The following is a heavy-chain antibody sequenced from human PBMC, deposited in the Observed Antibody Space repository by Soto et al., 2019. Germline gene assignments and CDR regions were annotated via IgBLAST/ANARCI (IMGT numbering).Heavy chain of an antibody. Sequence: QVQLVQSGGGVVQPGRSLRLSCAASGFTFSSYVTHWVRQAPGKGLEWVAVISHDGNNKYYADSVKGRFTISRDNSKNTLYLQMNSLTTEDTAVYYCSTGGPDCASTTCYLLVAFDIWGQGTMVTVSS. CDR1: GFTFSSYV. V-gene: IGHV3-30*03. CDR2: ISHDGNNK. CDR3: STGGPDCASTTCYLLVAFDI. J-gene: IGHJ3*02. D-gene: IGHD2-2*01.